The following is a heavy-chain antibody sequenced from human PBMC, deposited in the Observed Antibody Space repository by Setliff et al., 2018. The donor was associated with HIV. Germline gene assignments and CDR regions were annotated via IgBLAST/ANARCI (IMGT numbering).Heavy chain of an antibody. J-gene: IGHJ3*02. Sequence: SLRLSCAASGFTFDDYAMHWVRQAPGKGLEWVSGISWNSGSIGYADSVKGRFTISRDNAKNSLYLQMNSLRAEDTAVYYCARNTGVDSVYRPFHIWGQGTMVTVSS. V-gene: IGHV3-9*01. D-gene: IGHD2-8*01. CDR3: ARNTGVDSVYRPFHI. CDR1: GFTFDDYA. CDR2: ISWNSGSI.